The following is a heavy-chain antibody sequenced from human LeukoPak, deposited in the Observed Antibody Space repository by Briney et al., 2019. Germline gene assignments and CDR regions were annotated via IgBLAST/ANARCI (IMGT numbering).Heavy chain of an antibody. J-gene: IGHJ4*02. Sequence: PSETLCLTCTDSGGSISGYCWTWIRQPPGKGLEWIGYIYYSGSTNYNPSLKSRVTISVDTSKNQFSLKLTSVTAADTAVYYCARVSSGTLLDYWGQGTLVTGSS. V-gene: IGHV4-59*01. CDR3: ARVSSGTLLDY. CDR2: IYYSGST. CDR1: GGSISGYC.